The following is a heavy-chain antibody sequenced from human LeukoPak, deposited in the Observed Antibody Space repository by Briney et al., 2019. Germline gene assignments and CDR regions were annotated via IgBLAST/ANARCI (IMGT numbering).Heavy chain of an antibody. CDR2: VSGSGGST. Sequence: GGSLRLSCAAPAFTFRTYAMIWVRQAPGRGREWVSTVSGSGGSTYYADSVKGRFTISRDNSNNTLYLQMNSLRAEDTAVYYCAKGAASRGYTYVANWGQGTLVTVSS. D-gene: IGHD5-18*01. J-gene: IGHJ4*02. CDR1: AFTFRTYA. CDR3: AKGAASRGYTYVAN. V-gene: IGHV3-23*01.